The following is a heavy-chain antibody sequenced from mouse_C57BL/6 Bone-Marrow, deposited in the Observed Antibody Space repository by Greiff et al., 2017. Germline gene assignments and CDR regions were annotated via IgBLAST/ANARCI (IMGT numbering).Heavy chain of an antibody. D-gene: IGHD3-3*01. CDR1: GYTFTSYG. CDR2: IYPRSGNT. Sequence: VQLVESGAELARPGASVKLSCKASGYTFTSYGISWVKQRTGQGLEWIGEIYPRSGNTYYNEKFKGKATLTADKSSSTAYMELRSLTSEDSAVXFCARGGAGSFAYWGQGTLVTVSA. J-gene: IGHJ3*01. V-gene: IGHV1-81*01. CDR3: ARGGAGSFAY.